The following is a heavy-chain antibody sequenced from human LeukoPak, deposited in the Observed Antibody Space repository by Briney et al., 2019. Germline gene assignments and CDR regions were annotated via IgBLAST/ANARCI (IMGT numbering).Heavy chain of an antibody. V-gene: IGHV3-53*01. D-gene: IGHD1-14*01. CDR1: GFSVTRDY. CDR3: ARTRVTVTTYYFDY. CDR2: IHPSGVT. Sequence: PGGSLRLSCAVSGFSVTRDYVNWVRQAPGKRLEWVSLIHPSGVTNYADSVKGRFTISRDNSKNTLYLQMNSLRAEDAAVYYCARTRVTVTTYYFDYWGQGTLVTVSS. J-gene: IGHJ4*02.